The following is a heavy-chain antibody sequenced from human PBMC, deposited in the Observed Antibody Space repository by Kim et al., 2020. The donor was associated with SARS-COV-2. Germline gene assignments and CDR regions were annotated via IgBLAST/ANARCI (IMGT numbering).Heavy chain of an antibody. D-gene: IGHD3-10*01. J-gene: IGHJ2*01. Sequence: SETLSLTCAVYLGSLSGYHWSWIRQPPGKGLEWIGEINHSGSTNYNPSLKSRITTSIDTSKNQFSLKLTSVTAADTAVYYCARQIWFGDPTYWYFDLWGR. CDR2: INHSGST. CDR3: ARQIWFGDPTYWYFDL. V-gene: IGHV4-34*01. CDR1: LGSLSGYH.